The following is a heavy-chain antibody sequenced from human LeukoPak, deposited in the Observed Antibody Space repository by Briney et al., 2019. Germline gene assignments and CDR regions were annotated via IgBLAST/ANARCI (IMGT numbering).Heavy chain of an antibody. CDR3: ARLNTISGVVPFDY. V-gene: IGHV3-74*01. CDR1: GFTFSSYW. J-gene: IGHJ4*02. D-gene: IGHD3-3*01. Sequence: VGSLRDSSAAPGFTFSSYWMYWVRQVPGKGLGWVSRLIGEGGVITYADSVKGRFTISRDNAKNTLYLQMNSLRVDDTAVYYCARLNTISGVVPFDYWGQGTLVTVSS. CDR2: LIGEGGVI.